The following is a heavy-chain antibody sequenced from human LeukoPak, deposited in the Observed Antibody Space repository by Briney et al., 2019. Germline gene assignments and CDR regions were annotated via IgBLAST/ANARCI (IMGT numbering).Heavy chain of an antibody. CDR3: ARKSYDFWSGQYGWFDP. Sequence: SETLSLTCTVSGGSVSSGSYYWSWIRQPPGKGLEWIGYIYYSGSTNYNPSLKSRVTISVDTSKNQFSLKLSSVTAADTAVYYCARKSYDFWSGQYGWFDPWGQGTLVTVSS. CDR2: IYYSGST. CDR1: GGSVSSGSYY. D-gene: IGHD3-3*01. J-gene: IGHJ5*02. V-gene: IGHV4-61*01.